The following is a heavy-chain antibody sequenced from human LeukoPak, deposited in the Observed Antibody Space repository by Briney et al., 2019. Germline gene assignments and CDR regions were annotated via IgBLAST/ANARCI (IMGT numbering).Heavy chain of an antibody. J-gene: IGHJ4*02. CDR3: ARDTYYDSSGSDDKDY. D-gene: IGHD3-22*01. CDR2: INPSGGST. CDR1: GYTFTSYY. V-gene: IGHV1-46*01. Sequence: ASVKVSCKASGYTFTSYYMHWVRQAPGQGLEWMGIINPSGGSTSYAQKFQGRVTMTRDTSTSTVYMELSSLRSEDTAVYYCARDTYYDSSGSDDKDYWGQGTLVTASS.